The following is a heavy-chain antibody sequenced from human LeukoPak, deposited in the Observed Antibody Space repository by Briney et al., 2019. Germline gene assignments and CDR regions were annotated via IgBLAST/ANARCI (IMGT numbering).Heavy chain of an antibody. J-gene: IGHJ6*04. Sequence: ASVKVSCKASGYTFTSYDINWVRQAPGQGLEWMGWMNPNSGNTGYAQKFQGRVTMTRNTSISTAYMELSSLRSEDTAVYYCASWGILTGYGDRLDVWGKGTTVTVSS. CDR2: MNPNSGNT. V-gene: IGHV1-8*01. D-gene: IGHD3-9*01. CDR3: ASWGILTGYGDRLDV. CDR1: GYTFTSYD.